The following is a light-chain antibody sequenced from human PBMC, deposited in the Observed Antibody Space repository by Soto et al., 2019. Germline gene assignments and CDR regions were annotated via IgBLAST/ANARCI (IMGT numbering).Light chain of an antibody. V-gene: IGLV2-14*03. J-gene: IGLJ2*01. CDR1: SSDVGGYDY. CDR2: DVN. CDR3: ASYTRTTTLV. Sequence: QSALTQPPSASGSPGQSVTISCTGTSSDVGGYDYVSWYQQEPGKAPKLVIYDVNNRPSGISYRFSGSKSGNTASLTISGLQAEDEADYYCASYTRTTTLVFGGGTKLTVL.